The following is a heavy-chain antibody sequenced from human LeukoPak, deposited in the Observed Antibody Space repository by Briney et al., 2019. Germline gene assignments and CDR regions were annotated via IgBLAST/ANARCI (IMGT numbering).Heavy chain of an antibody. CDR2: IRTKAYGGTT. D-gene: IGHD3-22*01. J-gene: IGHJ4*02. CDR1: GFTSGFTFGDYA. V-gene: IGHV3-49*04. CDR3: TRTYYDSSGYLFDY. Sequence: GGSLRPSCTASGFTSGFTFGDYAMSWVRQAPGKGLEWVGFIRTKAYGGTTEYAASVKGRFTISRDGSKSIAYLQMNSLKTEDTAVYYCTRTYYDSSGYLFDYWGQGTLVTVSS.